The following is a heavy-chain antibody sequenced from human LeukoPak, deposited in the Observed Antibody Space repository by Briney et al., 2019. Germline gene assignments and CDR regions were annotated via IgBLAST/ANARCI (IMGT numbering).Heavy chain of an antibody. V-gene: IGHV4-38-2*02. J-gene: IGHJ4*02. D-gene: IGHD1-1*01. CDR3: ARHDDVSKNFDY. CDR1: GYSISSGYY. Sequence: SETLSLTCTVSGYSISSGYYWSWIRQPPGKGLEWIGEINHSGSTNYNPSLKSRVTISVDTSKNQFSLKLSSVTAADTAVYYCARHDDVSKNFDYWGQGTLVTVSS. CDR2: INHSGST.